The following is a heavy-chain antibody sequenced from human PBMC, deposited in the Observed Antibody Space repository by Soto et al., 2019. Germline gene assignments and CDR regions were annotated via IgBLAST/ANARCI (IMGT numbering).Heavy chain of an antibody. CDR1: GFTFRSYN. V-gene: IGHV3-48*02. D-gene: IGHD5-12*01. CDR2: ISSSSSTI. CDR3: ARGGTIAVTTIGDY. J-gene: IGHJ4*01. Sequence: DVQLVESGGGLVQPWGSLRLSCAASGFTFRSYNMNWVRQAPGKGLDWLSYISSSSSTIYYADSVKVRFTISRDNAKNSLYLQMNSLRDDDTAMYYCARGGTIAVTTIGDYWGQGTLVTVSS.